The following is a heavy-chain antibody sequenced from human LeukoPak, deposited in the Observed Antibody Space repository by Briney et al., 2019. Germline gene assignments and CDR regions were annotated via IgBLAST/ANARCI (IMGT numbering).Heavy chain of an antibody. D-gene: IGHD6-13*01. CDR3: ARHTSWYSAFDI. Sequence: SETLSLTCTVSGDSIGSSNYYWGWIRQPPGKGLEWIGSIYFSGNTYYNPSLKSRVTISVDTSKNHFFLKLSSVTAADTTVYYCARHTSWYSAFDIWGQGTMVTVSS. J-gene: IGHJ3*02. V-gene: IGHV4-39*01. CDR1: GDSIGSSNYY. CDR2: IYFSGNT.